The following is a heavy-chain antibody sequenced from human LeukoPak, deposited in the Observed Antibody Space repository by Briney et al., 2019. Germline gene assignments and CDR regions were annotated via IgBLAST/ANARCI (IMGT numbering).Heavy chain of an antibody. J-gene: IGHJ4*02. V-gene: IGHV3-48*01. Sequence: GGSLRLSCTASGFTFSSYSMNWVRQAPGKGLEWVSYITPSSSAIYYADSVKGRFAISRDNAKNSLYLQMNSLRAEDTAVYYCAKDYRGAAAGPSDYWGQGTLVTVSS. D-gene: IGHD6-13*01. CDR2: ITPSSSAI. CDR3: AKDYRGAAAGPSDY. CDR1: GFTFSSYS.